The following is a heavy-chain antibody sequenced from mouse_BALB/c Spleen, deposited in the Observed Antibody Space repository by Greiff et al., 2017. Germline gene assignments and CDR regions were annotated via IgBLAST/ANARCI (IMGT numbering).Heavy chain of an antibody. CDR3: ARRAPYAMDY. V-gene: IGHV2-9*02. CDR1: GFSLTSYG. D-gene: IGHD3-3*01. CDR2: IWAGGST. Sequence: VQLQQSGPGLVAPSQSLSITCTVSGFSLTSYGVHWVRQPPGKGLEWLGVIWAGGSTNYNSALMSRLSISKDNSKSQVFLKMNSLQTDDTAMYYRARRAPYAMDYWGQGTSVTVSS. J-gene: IGHJ4*01.